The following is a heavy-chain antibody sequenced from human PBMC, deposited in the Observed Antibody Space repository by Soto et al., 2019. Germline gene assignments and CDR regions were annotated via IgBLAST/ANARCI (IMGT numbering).Heavy chain of an antibody. CDR1: GYTFTSYD. D-gene: IGHD6-13*01. V-gene: IGHV1-8*01. CDR3: ARGLAAAGTWFDP. J-gene: IGHJ5*02. CDR2: VNPNSGNT. Sequence: QVQLVQSGAEVKKPGASVKVSCKTSGYTFTSYDINWVRQATGQGLGWMGWVNPNSGNTGYAQKFQGRVTMTRNTTISTAYMELSSLRSEDAAVYYCARGLAAAGTWFDPWGQGTLVTVSS.